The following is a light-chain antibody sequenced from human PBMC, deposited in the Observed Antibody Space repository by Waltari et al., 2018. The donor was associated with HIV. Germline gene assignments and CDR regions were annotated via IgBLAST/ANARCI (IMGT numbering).Light chain of an antibody. V-gene: IGLV1-47*01. CDR3: AAWDDRLSGRL. Sequence: QSVLAQPRSVSGTPGQRVNISCSGSSSNVRNTYVYWYQQVPGVAPKLLIYRNNQRPSGVPDHFSGSKSGTSASLAISGLRTEDEAEYYCAAWDDRLSGRLFGGGTKVTVL. J-gene: IGLJ2*01. CDR2: RNN. CDR1: SSNVRNTY.